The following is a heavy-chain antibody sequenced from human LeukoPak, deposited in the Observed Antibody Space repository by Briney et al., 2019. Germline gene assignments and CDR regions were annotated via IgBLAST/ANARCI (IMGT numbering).Heavy chain of an antibody. CDR3: ARDLALVDFWSGSRPGYGMDV. CDR1: GFTFSSYA. CDR2: ISYDGSNK. V-gene: IGHV3-30*04. Sequence: QPGRSLRLSCAASGFTFSSYAMHWVRQAPGKGLEWVAVISYDGSNKYYADSVKGRFTISRDNSKNTLYLQMNSLRAEDTAVYYCARDLALVDFWSGSRPGYGMDVWGQGTTVTVSS. J-gene: IGHJ6*02. D-gene: IGHD3-3*01.